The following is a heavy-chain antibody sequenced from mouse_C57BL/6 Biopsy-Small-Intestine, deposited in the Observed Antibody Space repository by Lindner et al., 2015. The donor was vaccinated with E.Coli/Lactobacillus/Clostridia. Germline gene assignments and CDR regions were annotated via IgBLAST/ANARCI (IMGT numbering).Heavy chain of an antibody. CDR2: ISPGDGNT. D-gene: IGHD2-13*01. J-gene: IGHJ2*01. Sequence: VQLQESGPELVKPGASVKISCKASGYAFSRSWMNWVKQRPGKGLEWIGRISPGDGNTNYNGKFKGKATLTADKSSSTAYMQLSSLTSEDSAVYYCARSRGDYRFDYWGQGTTLTVSS. V-gene: IGHV1-82*01. CDR3: ARSRGDYRFDY. CDR1: GYAFSRSW.